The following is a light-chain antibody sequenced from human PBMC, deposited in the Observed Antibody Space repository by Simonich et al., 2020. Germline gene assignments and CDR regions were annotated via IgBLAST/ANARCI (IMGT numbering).Light chain of an antibody. J-gene: IGLJ3*02. Sequence: QPVLTQSSSASASLGSSVKLTCTLSSGHSSYIIAWHQQQPGKAPRYLMKLEGSGSYNKGSGVPDRFSGSSSGAARYLTISNLQSEDEADYYCETWDSNTHWVFGGGTKLTVL. CDR3: ETWDSNTHWV. CDR1: SGHSSYI. V-gene: IGLV4-60*03. CDR2: LEGSGSY.